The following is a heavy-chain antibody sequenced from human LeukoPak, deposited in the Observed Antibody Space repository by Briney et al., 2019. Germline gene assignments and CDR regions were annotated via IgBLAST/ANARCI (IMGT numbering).Heavy chain of an antibody. Sequence: GASLKISCKGSGYSFTSYWIGLVRQMPGKGLEWMGTIYPGNSDTRYSPSFQGQVTISADKSISTAYLQWSSLKAADTAMYYCARPRGGYSYGLVDYWGQGTLVTVSA. CDR2: IYPGNSDT. D-gene: IGHD5-18*01. CDR3: ARPRGGYSYGLVDY. V-gene: IGHV5-51*01. J-gene: IGHJ4*02. CDR1: GYSFTSYW.